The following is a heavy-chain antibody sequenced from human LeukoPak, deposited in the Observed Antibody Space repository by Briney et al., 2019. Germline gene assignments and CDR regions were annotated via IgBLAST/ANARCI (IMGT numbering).Heavy chain of an antibody. D-gene: IGHD3-9*01. V-gene: IGHV3-73*01. J-gene: IGHJ6*03. CDR2: IRSKANSYAT. Sequence: GGSLRLSCAASGVTFSGSAMHWVRQASGKGLEWVGRIRSKANSYATVYAASVKGRFTISRDDSKNTAYLQMNSLKTEDPAVYYCTRTSDILTGYTPREAYYYYYHMDVWGKGTTVTISS. CDR3: TRTSDILTGYTPREAYYYYYHMDV. CDR1: GVTFSGSA.